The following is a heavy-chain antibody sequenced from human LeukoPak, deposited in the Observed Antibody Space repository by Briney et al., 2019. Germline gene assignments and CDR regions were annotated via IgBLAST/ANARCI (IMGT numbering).Heavy chain of an antibody. V-gene: IGHV3-49*04. CDR2: IRSKAYGGTT. D-gene: IGHD5-18*01. J-gene: IGHJ6*02. CDR1: RFTFGDHA. CDR3: ARGPIHLWLHSGMDV. Sequence: GGSLRLSCSTFRFTFGDHAMGWVRQAPGKGLEWIGFIRSKAYGGTTEYAASVSGRFTISREDSKSVAYLQMNSLKTEDTAVYFCARGPIHLWLHSGMDVWGQGTTVTVSS.